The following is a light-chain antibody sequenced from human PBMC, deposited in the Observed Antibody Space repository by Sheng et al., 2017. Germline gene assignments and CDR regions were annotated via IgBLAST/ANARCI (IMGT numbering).Light chain of an antibody. CDR3: QHSGSSPLFT. Sequence: IVLTQSPDTLSLSPGERATLSCRASQNIRSIYLAWYQQRPGQAPRLLIHGASSRATGIPDRFSGSGSGTDFTLTISRLEPEDFAVYYCQHSGSSPLFTFGPGTKVDIK. CDR2: GAS. CDR1: QNIRSIY. V-gene: IGKV3-20*01. J-gene: IGKJ3*01.